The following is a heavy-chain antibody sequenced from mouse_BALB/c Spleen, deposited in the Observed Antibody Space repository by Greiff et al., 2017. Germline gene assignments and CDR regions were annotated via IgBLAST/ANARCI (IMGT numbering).Heavy chain of an antibody. CDR2: ISNGGGST. D-gene: IGHD1-1*01. Sequence: EVMLVESGGGLVQPGGSLKLSCAASGFTFSSYTMSWVRQTPEKRLEWVAYISNGGGSTYYPDTVKGRFTISRDNAKNTLYLQMSSLKSEDTAMYYCARRRPITTVVSEGFAYWGQGTLVTVSA. CDR3: ARRRPITTVVSEGFAY. CDR1: GFTFSSYT. V-gene: IGHV5-12-2*01. J-gene: IGHJ3*01.